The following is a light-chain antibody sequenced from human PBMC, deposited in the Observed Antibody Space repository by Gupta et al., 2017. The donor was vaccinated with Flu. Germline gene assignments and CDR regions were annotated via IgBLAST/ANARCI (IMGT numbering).Light chain of an antibody. CDR1: QSVSSN. CDR2: GAS. Sequence: ELVLTQSPGTLSVSPGERATLSCRASQSVSSNLAWYQQKPGQAPRLLIYGASTRATGVPARFSGSGSGTDFTLSISSLQSEDFAVYYCQQYNNWPPITFGQGTKVEIK. V-gene: IGKV3-15*01. J-gene: IGKJ1*01. CDR3: QQYNNWPPIT.